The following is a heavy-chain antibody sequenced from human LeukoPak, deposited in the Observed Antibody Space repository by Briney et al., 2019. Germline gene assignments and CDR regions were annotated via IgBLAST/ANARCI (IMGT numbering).Heavy chain of an antibody. CDR3: TRDPQPGAPDYFDF. V-gene: IGHV3-30*04. CDR1: GFTFSSYP. J-gene: IGHJ4*02. CDR2: IWYDGRVK. D-gene: IGHD3-10*01. Sequence: HPGRSLRLSCAASGFTFSSYPMHWVRQAPGKGLEWVAVIWYDGRVKFYADSVKGRFTISRDSSRNTLSLQMDSLRPEDTAVYYCTRDPQPGAPDYFDFWGQGTLVTVSS.